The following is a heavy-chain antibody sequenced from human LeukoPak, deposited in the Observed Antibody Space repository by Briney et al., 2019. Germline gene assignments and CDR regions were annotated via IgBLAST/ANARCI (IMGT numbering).Heavy chain of an antibody. CDR3: ARGYYDFWSGYSAFDNYYYHYGMDV. V-gene: IGHV3-33*01. CDR1: GFTFTTYG. J-gene: IGHJ6*02. D-gene: IGHD3-3*01. Sequence: GGSLRLSCAASGFTFTTYGMHWVRQAPGKGLEWVAVIWYDGSNKYYADSVKGRFTISRDNSKNTLYLQMNSLRAEDTAVYYCARGYYDFWSGYSAFDNYYYHYGMDVWGQGTTVTVSS. CDR2: IWYDGSNK.